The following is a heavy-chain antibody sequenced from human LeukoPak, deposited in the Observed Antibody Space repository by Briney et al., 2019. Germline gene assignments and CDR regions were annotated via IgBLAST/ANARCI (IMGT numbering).Heavy chain of an antibody. D-gene: IGHD6-13*01. CDR3: ARHRQGYSSNWSQFDY. J-gene: IGHJ4*02. V-gene: IGHV5-51*01. CDR2: IYPGDSDT. CDR1: GYHFTSHW. Sequence: GGSLQISCKGSGYHFTSHWVGWVRQVPGRGLEWMGIIYPGDSDTRYSPSFQGQVTISADKSISTAYLQWSSLKASDTAMYYCARHRQGYSSNWSQFDYWGQGTLVTVCS.